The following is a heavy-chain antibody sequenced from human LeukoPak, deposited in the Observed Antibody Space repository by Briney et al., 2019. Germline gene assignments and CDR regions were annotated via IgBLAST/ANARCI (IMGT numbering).Heavy chain of an antibody. D-gene: IGHD3-9*01. CDR3: AKHPYDILTGYYPEGYYYYMDV. J-gene: IGHJ6*03. CDR1: GFTVSTNY. CDR2: IYSDGTT. V-gene: IGHV3-53*01. Sequence: GGSLRLSCAASGFTVSTNYMNWVRQAPGKGLEWVSVIYSDGTTYYADSLKGRFTISRDNSKNTLYLQMNSLRAEDTAVYYCAKHPYDILTGYYPEGYYYYMDVWGKGTTVTISS.